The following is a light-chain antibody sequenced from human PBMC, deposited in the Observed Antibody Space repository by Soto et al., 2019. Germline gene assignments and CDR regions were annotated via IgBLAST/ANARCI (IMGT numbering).Light chain of an antibody. J-gene: IGLJ2*01. V-gene: IGLV4-69*02. CDR2: LNSDGSH. CDR3: QTWGTGVV. Sequence: QSVLTQSPSASASLGASVKLTCNLSSGHSSYAIAWHQQQPEKGPRYLMKLNSDGSHSKGDGIPDRFSGSSSGAERYLTISSLQSEDEADYYCQTWGTGVVFGGGTKVTVL. CDR1: SGHSSYA.